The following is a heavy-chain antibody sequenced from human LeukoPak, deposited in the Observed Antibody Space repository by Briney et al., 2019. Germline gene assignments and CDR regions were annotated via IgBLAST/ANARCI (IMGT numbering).Heavy chain of an antibody. CDR1: GGSFSGYY. V-gene: IGHV4-34*01. J-gene: IGHJ2*01. Sequence: PSETLSLTCAVYGGSFSGYYWSWIRQPPGKGLEWIGEINHSGSTNYNPSLKSRVTISVDTSKNQFSLKLSSVTAADTAVYYCARGPGAVVLAAIRRGYFDLWGRGTLVTVSS. CDR3: ARGPGAVVLAAIRRGYFDL. CDR2: INHSGST. D-gene: IGHD2-2*01.